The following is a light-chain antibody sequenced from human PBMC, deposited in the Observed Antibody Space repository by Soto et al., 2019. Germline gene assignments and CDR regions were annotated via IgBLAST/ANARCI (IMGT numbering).Light chain of an antibody. Sequence: IQMTQSPPSLSASVGDRVTITCRASQDIRNDLGWYQQKPGRAPKLLIYAASSLQTGVPSRFSGSGAGTDFTLTISSLQPEDFATYSCLQNHNYPWTFGQGTKVDIK. CDR2: AAS. V-gene: IGKV1-6*01. CDR1: QDIRND. CDR3: LQNHNYPWT. J-gene: IGKJ1*01.